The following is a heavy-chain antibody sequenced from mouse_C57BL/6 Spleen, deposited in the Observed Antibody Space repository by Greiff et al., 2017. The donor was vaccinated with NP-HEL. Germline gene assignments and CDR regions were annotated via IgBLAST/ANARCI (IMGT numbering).Heavy chain of an antibody. CDR3: TTGFAY. J-gene: IGHJ3*01. V-gene: IGHV1-15*01. CDR1: GYTFTDYE. CDR2: IDPDTGGT. Sequence: VQVVESGAELVRPGASVTLSCKASGYTFTDYEMHWVKQTPVHGLAWIGAIDPDTGGTAYNQKFKGKAILTADKSSSTAYMELRSLTSEDSAVYYCTTGFAYWGKGTLVTVSA.